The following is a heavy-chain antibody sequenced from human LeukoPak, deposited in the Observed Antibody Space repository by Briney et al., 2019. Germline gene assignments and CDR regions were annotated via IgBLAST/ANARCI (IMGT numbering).Heavy chain of an antibody. CDR2: INPNSGGT. V-gene: IGHV1-2*02. CDR1: GYTFIVYY. Sequence: ASVKVSFTASGYTFIVYYMHWVRQAPGQGFEWMGWINPNSGGTIYSQKFQGRVTITGDTSISTVYMELSSLRSDDTAVYYCARGPVTGTDYWGQGTLVTVSS. CDR3: ARGPVTGTDY. D-gene: IGHD6-19*01. J-gene: IGHJ4*02.